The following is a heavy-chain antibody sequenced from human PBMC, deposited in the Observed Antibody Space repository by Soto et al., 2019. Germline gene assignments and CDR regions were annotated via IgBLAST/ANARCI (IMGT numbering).Heavy chain of an antibody. V-gene: IGHV4-31*03. J-gene: IGHJ4*02. D-gene: IGHD3-10*01. CDR1: GGSISSGGYY. CDR3: ARGVTMVRGVIHTPYFDY. Sequence: QVQLQESGPGLVKPSQTLSLTCTVSGGSISSGGYYWSWIRQHPGKGLEWIGYIYYSGSTYYNPSLQRRITLSVDPSKNQFSLKLSSVTAADTAVYYCARGVTMVRGVIHTPYFDYWGQGTLVTVSS. CDR2: IYYSGST.